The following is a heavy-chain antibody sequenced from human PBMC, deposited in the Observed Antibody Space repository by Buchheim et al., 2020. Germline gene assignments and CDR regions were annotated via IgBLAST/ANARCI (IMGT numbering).Heavy chain of an antibody. CDR3: ARGSYQTGWRGFSYYSMDV. Sequence: HLQGSGPGLVRPSETLSLTCTVSGASINSGGYYWDWVRQPPGKGLEWVGHIYSGGSTYFNPSLKSRVHISLYAANNQIYLMLTSVTAADTGTYYCARGSYQTGWRGFSYYSMDVWGQGT. CDR2: IYSGGST. D-gene: IGHD6-19*01. J-gene: IGHJ6*02. CDR1: GASINSGGYY. V-gene: IGHV4-39*07.